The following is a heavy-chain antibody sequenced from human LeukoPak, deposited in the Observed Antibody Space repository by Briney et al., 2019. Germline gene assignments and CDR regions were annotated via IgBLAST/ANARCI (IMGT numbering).Heavy chain of an antibody. CDR2: IIPILGIA. CDR3: ARHAGARDTLEYYYDSSAEEMSDAFDI. D-gene: IGHD3-22*01. CDR1: GGTFSSYA. J-gene: IGHJ3*02. V-gene: IGHV1-69*04. Sequence: SVKVSCKASGGTFSSYAISWVRQAPGQGLEWMGRIIPILGIANYAQKFQGRVTITADKSTSTAYMELSSLRSEDTAVYYCARHAGARDTLEYYYDSSAEEMSDAFDIWGQGTMVTVSS.